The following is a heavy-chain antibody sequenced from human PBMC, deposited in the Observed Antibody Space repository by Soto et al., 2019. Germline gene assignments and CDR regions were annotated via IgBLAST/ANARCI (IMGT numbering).Heavy chain of an antibody. J-gene: IGHJ4*02. Sequence: QVQLQESGPGLVRPSGTLSLTCAVSGDSINSNYCWTWVRQPPGKGLEWIAEIYYSGGTSYNPSLTSRFTISMDKSKNQFSLNLTSVTAADTAMYYCARDTGWGLGYWGQGTLVTVSS. CDR1: GDSINSNYC. CDR2: IYYSGGT. V-gene: IGHV4-4*02. D-gene: IGHD6-19*01. CDR3: ARDTGWGLGY.